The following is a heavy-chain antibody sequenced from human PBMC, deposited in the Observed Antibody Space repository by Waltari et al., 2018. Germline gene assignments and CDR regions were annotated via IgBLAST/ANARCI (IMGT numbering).Heavy chain of an antibody. V-gene: IGHV1-2*02. D-gene: IGHD3-10*01. CDR1: GYTFTGYY. CDR3: TRADHGVYASGSYCMDV. CDR2: INSESGDT. J-gene: IGHJ6*03. Sequence: QVQLVQSGAEVKNPGASVKVSCKASGYTFTGYYIPWVRQAPGQGLECLGWINSESGDTNYAPKFQGRVIMTRDTSISTTYMELSRLRSDDTAVYYCTRADHGVYASGSYCMDVWGKGTTVTVSS.